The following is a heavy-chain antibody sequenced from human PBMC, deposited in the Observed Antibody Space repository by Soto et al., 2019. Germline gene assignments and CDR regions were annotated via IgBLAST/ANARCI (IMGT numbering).Heavy chain of an antibody. CDR1: GYTFTTYG. CDR2: ISAYNANT. J-gene: IGHJ4*02. Sequence: QVHLVQSGAEVKKPGASVKVSCKASGYTFTTYGIAWVRQAPGQGLEWMGWISAYNANTDYAQRRQDRVTITTDTSTSTAHMELRSLRSDDTAVYYCARGRYLDYWGQGTLVTVSS. D-gene: IGHD1-26*01. CDR3: ARGRYLDY. V-gene: IGHV1-18*01.